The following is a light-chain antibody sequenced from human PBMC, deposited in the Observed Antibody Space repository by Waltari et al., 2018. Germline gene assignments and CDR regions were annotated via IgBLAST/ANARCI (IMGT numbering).Light chain of an antibody. V-gene: IGKV3D-15*01. CDR2: YAS. J-gene: IGKJ3*01. Sequence: ETVMMQSPATLSLSPGERATLSCRASQSVGSTLAWYQQKPGQAPRLLIYYASSRATGIPDRFSGSGSGTEFTLTISSLDPEDVGVYYCQKYNDWPPFTFGPGTKLDIK. CDR3: QKYNDWPPFT. CDR1: QSVGST.